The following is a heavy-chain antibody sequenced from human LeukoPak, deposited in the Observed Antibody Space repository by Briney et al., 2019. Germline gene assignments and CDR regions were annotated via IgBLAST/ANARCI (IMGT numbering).Heavy chain of an antibody. V-gene: IGHV1-18*01. CDR1: GYTFTSYG. CDR2: ISAYNGNT. D-gene: IGHD2-21*02. J-gene: IGHJ4*02. CDR3: ARSLGVTAFTDFDY. Sequence: ASVTVSCTASGYTFTSYGISWVRQAPGQGLEWMGWISAYNGNTNYAQKLQGRVTMTTDTSTSTAYMELRSLRSDDTAVYYCARSLGVTAFTDFDYWGQGTLVTVSS.